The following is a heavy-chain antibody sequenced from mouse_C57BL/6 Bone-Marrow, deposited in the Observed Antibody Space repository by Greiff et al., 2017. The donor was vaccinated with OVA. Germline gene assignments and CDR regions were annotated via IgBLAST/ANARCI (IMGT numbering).Heavy chain of an antibody. CDR2: IWTGGGT. V-gene: IGHV2-9-1*01. CDR3: ARNYVNYYGSSSLDY. CDR1: GFSLTSYA. Sequence: QVQLKESGPGLVAPSQSLSITCTVSGFSLTSYAISWVRPPPGKGLEWLGVIWTGGGTHFNSALKSRLSISKDNSKSQVFLKMNSLQTDDTARYYCARNYVNYYGSSSLDYWGQGTTRTVSS. J-gene: IGHJ2*01. D-gene: IGHD1-1*01.